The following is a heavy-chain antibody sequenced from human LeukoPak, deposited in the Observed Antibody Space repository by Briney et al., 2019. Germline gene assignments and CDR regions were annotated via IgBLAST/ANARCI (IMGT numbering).Heavy chain of an antibody. D-gene: IGHD1-26*01. J-gene: IGHJ4*02. Sequence: ASVNVSCKTSGYTFTTYYMHWVRQAPGQGLEWMGWISAYNGNTNYAQKLQGRVTMTTDTSTSTAYMELRSLRSDDTAVYYCARQKRTVVGATRFDYWGQGTLVTVSS. CDR1: GYTFTTYY. V-gene: IGHV1-18*04. CDR2: ISAYNGNT. CDR3: ARQKRTVVGATRFDY.